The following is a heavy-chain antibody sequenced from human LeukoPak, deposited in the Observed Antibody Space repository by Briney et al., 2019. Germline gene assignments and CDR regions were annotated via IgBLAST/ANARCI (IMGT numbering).Heavy chain of an antibody. V-gene: IGHV4-59*01. D-gene: IGHD3-10*01. CDR3: TKSNGYGLVDI. J-gene: IGHJ3*02. Sequence: SETLPLTCSVSGVSISGNYWSWIRQCPGKGLDWIGYLYYTGSTSYNPSLRSRVTVSADTSKNQFSLKLSSVTAADTAVYYCTKSNGYGLVDIWGQGTMVTVSS. CDR2: LYYTGST. CDR1: GVSISGNY.